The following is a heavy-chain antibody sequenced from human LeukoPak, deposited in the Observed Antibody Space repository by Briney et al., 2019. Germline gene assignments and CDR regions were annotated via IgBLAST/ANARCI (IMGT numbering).Heavy chain of an antibody. J-gene: IGHJ4*02. V-gene: IGHV3-23*01. Sequence: TGGSLRLSCAASGFTFSSYAMSWVRQAPGKGLEWVSAISGSGGSTFYADSVKGRFTISRDNSKNTLYLQINSLRAEDTAVYYCASEIAVAGYYFDYWGQGTPVTVSS. CDR3: ASEIAVAGYYFDY. CDR2: ISGSGGST. CDR1: GFTFSSYA. D-gene: IGHD6-19*01.